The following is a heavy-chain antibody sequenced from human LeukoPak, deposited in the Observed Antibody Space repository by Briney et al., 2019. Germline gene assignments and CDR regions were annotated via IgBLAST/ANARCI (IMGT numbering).Heavy chain of an antibody. CDR3: ATDSRIAAAGTEYYGMDV. Sequence: ASVKVSCKVSGYTLTVLSMHWVRQAPGKGLEWMGGFDPEDGETIYAQKFQGRVTMTEDTSTDTAYMELSSLRSEDTAVYYCATDSRIAAAGTEYYGMDVWGQGTTVTVSS. D-gene: IGHD6-13*01. CDR1: GYTLTVLS. J-gene: IGHJ6*02. V-gene: IGHV1-24*01. CDR2: FDPEDGET.